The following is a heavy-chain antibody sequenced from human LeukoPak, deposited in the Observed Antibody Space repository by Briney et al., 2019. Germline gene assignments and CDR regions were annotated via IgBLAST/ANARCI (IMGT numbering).Heavy chain of an antibody. CDR1: GFTFSSYW. CDR2: IKQDGSEK. J-gene: IGHJ4*02. V-gene: IGHV3-7*01. CDR3: ARYGIAVAGTEWGY. D-gene: IGHD6-19*01. Sequence: GGSLRLSCAASGFTFSSYWMSWVRQAPGKGLEWVANIKQDGSEKYYVDSVKGRFTISRDNAKNSLYLQMNSLRAEDTAVYYCARYGIAVAGTEWGYWGQGTLVTVSS.